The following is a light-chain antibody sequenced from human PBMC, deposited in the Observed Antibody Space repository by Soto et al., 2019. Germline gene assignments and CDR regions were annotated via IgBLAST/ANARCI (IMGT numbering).Light chain of an antibody. Sequence: EIVLTQSPGTLSLSPGESATLSCRASQSVNSNYVAWYQQKPGQAPRLLIYGASSRATGIPDRFSGSGSGTDFTLTISRLEPEDFATYYCQQSYSIPITFGQGTRLEI. J-gene: IGKJ5*01. CDR3: QQSYSIPIT. V-gene: IGKV3-20*01. CDR2: GAS. CDR1: QSVNSNY.